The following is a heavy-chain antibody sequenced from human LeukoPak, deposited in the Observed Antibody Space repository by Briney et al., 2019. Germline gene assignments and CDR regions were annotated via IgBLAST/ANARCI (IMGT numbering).Heavy chain of an antibody. CDR2: VYPSDSDT. V-gene: IGHV5-51*01. CDR3: ARHRSDSSSSPIDY. D-gene: IGHD6-6*01. J-gene: IGHJ4*02. Sequence: RGESLKISCKGSGYSFTNYWIGWVRQMPGKGLEWMAIVYPSDSDTRYCPSFQGQVTVSADKSISTVYLQWSSLKASDTAMYYCARHRSDSSSSPIDYWGQGTLVTVPS. CDR1: GYSFTNYW.